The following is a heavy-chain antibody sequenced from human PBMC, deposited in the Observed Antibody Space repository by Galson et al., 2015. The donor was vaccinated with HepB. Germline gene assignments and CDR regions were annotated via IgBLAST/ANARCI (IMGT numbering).Heavy chain of an antibody. CDR3: AHTAGGFWSGYPFDY. D-gene: IGHD3-3*01. CDR1: GFSLSTSGVG. V-gene: IGHV2-5*02. J-gene: IGHJ4*02. CDR2: IYWDDDK. Sequence: ALVKPTQTLTLTCTFSGFSLSTSGVGVGWIRQPPGKALEWLALIYWDDDKRYSPSLKSRLTITKDTSKSQVVLTMTNMDPVDTATYYCAHTAGGFWSGYPFDYWGQGTLVTVSS.